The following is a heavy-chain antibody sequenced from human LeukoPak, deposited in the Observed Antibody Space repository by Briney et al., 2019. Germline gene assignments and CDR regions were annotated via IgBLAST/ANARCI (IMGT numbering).Heavy chain of an antibody. D-gene: IGHD6-13*01. J-gene: IGHJ4*02. V-gene: IGHV4-59*01. Sequence: PSETLSLTCTVSGGSISTYYWTWIRQPPGKGLEWIGYIYYSGATNYNPSLKSRVTISVDTSKNQFSLKLSSVTAADTAVYYCARGVYIAAAQYGFWGQGTLVTVSS. CDR2: IYYSGAT. CDR3: ARGVYIAAAQYGF. CDR1: GGSISTYY.